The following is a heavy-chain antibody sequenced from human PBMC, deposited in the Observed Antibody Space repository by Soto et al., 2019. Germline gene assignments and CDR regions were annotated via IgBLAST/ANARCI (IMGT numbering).Heavy chain of an antibody. D-gene: IGHD6-13*01. J-gene: IGHJ3*02. V-gene: IGHV4-4*02. CDR3: ARSPSSSWYGGGAFDI. CDR1: GDSISSSNW. Sequence: SETLSLTCTVSGDSISSSNWWSWVRQPPGKGLEWIGEIYHSGSTNHNPSLKGRVTISVDKSKNQISLRLSSVTAADTAVFYCARSPSSSWYGGGAFDIWGQGTMVTVSS. CDR2: IYHSGST.